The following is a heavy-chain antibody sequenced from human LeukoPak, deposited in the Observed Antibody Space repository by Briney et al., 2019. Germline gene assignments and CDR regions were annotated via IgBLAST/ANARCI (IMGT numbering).Heavy chain of an antibody. CDR2: ISYDGSNK. CDR3: ARGPHTAEWYFDL. J-gene: IGHJ2*01. CDR1: GFTFSSYA. Sequence: GRSLRLSRAASGFTFSSYAMHWVRQAPGKGLEWVAVISYDGSNKYYADSVKGRFTISRDNSKNTLYLQMNSLRAEDTAVYYCARGPHTAEWYFDLWGRGTLVTVSS. V-gene: IGHV3-30-3*01. D-gene: IGHD5-18*01.